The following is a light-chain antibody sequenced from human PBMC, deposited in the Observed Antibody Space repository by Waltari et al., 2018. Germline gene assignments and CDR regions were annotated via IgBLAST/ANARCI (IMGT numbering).Light chain of an antibody. J-gene: IGKJ2*01. Sequence: DIVMTQSPDSLAVSLGERGTVNCRSGQTVFDSSTNKNYVAGYQQKTGQTPKLLIYWASTRESGVPGLFSGRGSGTEFTLTVSSLQAEDVAVYYCQQYYDIPYTFGQGTKLEI. CDR1: QTVFDSSTNKNY. CDR3: QQYYDIPYT. V-gene: IGKV4-1*01. CDR2: WAS.